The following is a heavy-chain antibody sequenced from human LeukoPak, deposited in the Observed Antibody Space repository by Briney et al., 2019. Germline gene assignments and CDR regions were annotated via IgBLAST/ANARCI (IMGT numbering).Heavy chain of an antibody. CDR3: ARDPGAVTTPLNWFDP. Sequence: GGSLRLSSAASGFTFTSYSMNWVRQAPGRGLEWVSSISSSSTYIYYADSVKGRFTISRDNAKNSLYLQMNSLRAEDTAVYYCARDPGAVTTPLNWFDPWGQGTLVTVSS. CDR2: ISSSSTYI. J-gene: IGHJ5*02. CDR1: GFTFTSYS. D-gene: IGHD4-17*01. V-gene: IGHV3-21*01.